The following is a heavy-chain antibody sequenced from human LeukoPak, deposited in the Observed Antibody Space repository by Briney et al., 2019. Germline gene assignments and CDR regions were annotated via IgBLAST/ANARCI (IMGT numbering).Heavy chain of an antibody. CDR3: ARDAYLNDFWSGYRPNYYYGMDV. D-gene: IGHD3-3*01. J-gene: IGHJ6*02. CDR1: GYTFTGYY. CDR2: INPNSGGT. V-gene: IGHV1-2*02. Sequence: ASVKVSCKASGYTFTGYYMHWVRQAPGQGLEWMGWINPNSGGTNYAQKFQGRVTMTRDTSISTAYMELSRLRSDDTAVYYCARDAYLNDFWSGYRPNYYYGMDVWGQGTTVTVSS.